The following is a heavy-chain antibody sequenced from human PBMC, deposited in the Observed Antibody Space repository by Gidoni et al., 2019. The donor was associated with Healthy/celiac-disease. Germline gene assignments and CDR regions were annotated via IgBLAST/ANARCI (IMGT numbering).Heavy chain of an antibody. CDR2: IIPVLGIA. D-gene: IGHD4-17*01. J-gene: IGHJ2*01. V-gene: IGHV1-69*04. Sequence: QVQLVQSGAEVKKPGSSVQVSCKASGGTFSSYAISWVRQAPGQGLEWMGRIIPVLGIANYAQKFQGRVTITADKSTSTAYMELSSLRSEDTAVYYCARVGTYGGTSGDFDLWGRGTLVTVSS. CDR3: ARVGTYGGTSGDFDL. CDR1: GGTFSSYA.